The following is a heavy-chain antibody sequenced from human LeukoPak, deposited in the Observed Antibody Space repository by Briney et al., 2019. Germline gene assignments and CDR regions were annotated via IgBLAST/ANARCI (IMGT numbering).Heavy chain of an antibody. J-gene: IGHJ3*02. Sequence: SETLSLTCTFSGGSISSYYWSRIRQPPGKGLEWSGYIYYSGSTNYNPSLKSRVTISVDTSKNQFSLKLSSVTAADTAVYYCARRIPREADAFDIWGQGTMVTVSS. CDR1: GGSISSYY. V-gene: IGHV4-59*08. CDR2: IYYSGST. CDR3: ARRIPREADAFDI. D-gene: IGHD1-26*01.